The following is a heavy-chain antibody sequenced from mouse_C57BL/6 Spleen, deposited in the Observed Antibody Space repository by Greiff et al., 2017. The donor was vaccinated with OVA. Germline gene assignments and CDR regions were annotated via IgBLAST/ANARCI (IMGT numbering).Heavy chain of an antibody. J-gene: IGHJ2*01. CDR3: APGEGHFDY. CDR2: ICPGDGDT. D-gene: IGHD3-3*01. V-gene: IGHV1-82*01. CDR1: GYAFSSSW. Sequence: VQLQQSGPELVKPGASVKISCKASGYAFSSSWMNWVKQRPGKGLEWIGRICPGDGDTNYNGKFKGKATLTADKSSSTAYMQLSSLTSEDSAVYFCAPGEGHFDYWGQGTTLTVSS.